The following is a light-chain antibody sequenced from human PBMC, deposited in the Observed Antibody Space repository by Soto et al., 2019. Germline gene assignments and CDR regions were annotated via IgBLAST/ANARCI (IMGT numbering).Light chain of an antibody. Sequence: TQSQDTLSLSGEERATLSCGVSRSVSSSYLAWCQQKPRQAPTLLIYGGSSRGTGIPDRFICSRSGTTVYPTIIRLQPEDVAVYYCPQYGSTLWPFGQGTMV. V-gene: IGKV3-20*01. J-gene: IGKJ1*01. CDR1: RSVSSSY. CDR2: GGS. CDR3: PQYGSTLWP.